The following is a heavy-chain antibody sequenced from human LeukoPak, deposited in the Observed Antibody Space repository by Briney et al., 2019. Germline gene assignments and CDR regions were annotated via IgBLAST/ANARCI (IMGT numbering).Heavy chain of an antibody. J-gene: IGHJ5*02. CDR2: IYYSGST. Sequence: SETPSLTCTVSGGSISSYYWSWIRQPPGEGLEWIGYIYYSGSTNCNPSLKSRVAMSVDTSKNQFSLNLTSVTAADTAVYYCAREDYYGSGSYNWFDPWGQGILVTVSS. CDR1: GGSISSYY. V-gene: IGHV4-59*01. CDR3: AREDYYGSGSYNWFDP. D-gene: IGHD3-10*01.